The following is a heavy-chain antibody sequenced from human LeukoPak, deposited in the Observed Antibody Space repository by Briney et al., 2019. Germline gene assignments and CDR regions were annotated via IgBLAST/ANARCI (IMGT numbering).Heavy chain of an antibody. CDR1: GDSITTTNYY. CDR3: ARRSRYYYGSRYWYFDL. D-gene: IGHD3-10*01. J-gene: IGHJ2*01. Sequence: SSETLSLTCTVSGDSITTTNYYWGWIRQPPGKGLEWIGNIFYSGSTYYSPSLKSRVTISVDTSKNQFSLKLSSVTAADTAVYYCARRSRYYYGSRYWYFDLWGRGTLVTVSS. V-gene: IGHV4-39*07. CDR2: IFYSGST.